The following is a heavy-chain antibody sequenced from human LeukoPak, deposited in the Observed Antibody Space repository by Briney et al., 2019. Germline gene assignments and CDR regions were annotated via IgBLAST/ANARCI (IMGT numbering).Heavy chain of an antibody. CDR2: ISAASGST. Sequence: ASVKVSCKASGYSFTSFGLSWVRQAPGQGPEWMGWISAASGSTNYAQKFQDRVTMTTDTSTTTVYMELRSLRSDDTAVYYCAKKQEGTAIGGVFDYWGQGTVVTVSS. CDR1: GYSFTSFG. V-gene: IGHV1-18*01. D-gene: IGHD2-21*02. CDR3: AKKQEGTAIGGVFDY. J-gene: IGHJ4*02.